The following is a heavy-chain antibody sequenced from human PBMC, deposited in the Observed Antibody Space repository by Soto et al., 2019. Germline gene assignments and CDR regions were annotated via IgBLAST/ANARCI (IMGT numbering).Heavy chain of an antibody. CDR2: IWYDGNKK. D-gene: IGHD1-26*01. CDR3: ARSGATGLFHLDY. V-gene: IGHV3-33*01. Sequence: GGSLRLSCAASGFTFSRYGMHWVRQAPGKGLEWVAVIWYDGNKKYYADSVKGRFAISRDNSKNTLYLQMNSLRVEDTAAYYCARSGATGLFHLDYWGQGTLVTVSS. J-gene: IGHJ4*02. CDR1: GFTFSRYG.